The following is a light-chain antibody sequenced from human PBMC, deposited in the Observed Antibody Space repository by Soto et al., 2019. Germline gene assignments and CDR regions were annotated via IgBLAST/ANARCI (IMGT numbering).Light chain of an antibody. CDR1: SSDVGGYDH. Sequence: QSALTQPASVSGSPGQSITISCTGTSSDVGGYDHVSWYQQHPGKAPKFIIYDVTVRPSGISPRFSGSKSDNTASLAVSGLQPEDEADYYCSSYTNKDTLLFGGGTKLTVL. V-gene: IGLV2-14*03. CDR2: DVT. CDR3: SSYTNKDTLL. J-gene: IGLJ3*02.